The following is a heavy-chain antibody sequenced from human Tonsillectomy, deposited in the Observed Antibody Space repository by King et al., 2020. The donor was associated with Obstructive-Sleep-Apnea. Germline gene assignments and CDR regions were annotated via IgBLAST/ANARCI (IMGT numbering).Heavy chain of an antibody. CDR1: GYTFTSYW. J-gene: IGHJ5*02. V-gene: IGHV5-51*01. Sequence: VQLVESGAEVKKPGESLKISCKGSGYTFTSYWIGWVRQMPGKGLECMGIIYPHDSDIRYSPSFQGQVTISVDKSISTAYLQWSSLKASDTAIYYFARLPMRTGWFDPWGQGTLVTVSS. D-gene: IGHD1-1*01. CDR2: IYPHDSDI. CDR3: ARLPMRTGWFDP.